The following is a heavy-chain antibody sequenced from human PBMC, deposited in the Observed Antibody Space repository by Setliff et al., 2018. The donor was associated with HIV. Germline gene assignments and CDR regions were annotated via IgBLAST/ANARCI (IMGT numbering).Heavy chain of an antibody. V-gene: IGHV7-4-1*02. CDR3: ARDGYYYDSSGHLAYYFDY. CDR1: GYMFSLYG. D-gene: IGHD3-22*01. J-gene: IGHJ4*02. CDR2: INTETGTP. Sequence: PSVKVSCKTSGYMFSLYGIHWLRQAPGQNLEWMGWINTETGTPTYAPGFTGRFVFSLDTSVSTAYLQISSLKAEDIAVYYCARDGYYYDSSGHLAYYFDYWGQGTLVTVSS.